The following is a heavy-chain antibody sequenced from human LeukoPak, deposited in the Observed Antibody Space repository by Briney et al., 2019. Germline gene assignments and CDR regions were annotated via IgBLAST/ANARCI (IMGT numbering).Heavy chain of an antibody. CDR2: INPNSGGT. Sequence: ASVKVSCKASGYTFTGYYMHWVRQAPGQGLEWMGWINPNSGGTNYAQKFQGRVTMTRDMSTSTVYMELSSLRSEDTAVYYCARDHYYDSSHWFDPWGQGTLVTVSS. V-gene: IGHV1-2*02. CDR1: GYTFTGYY. J-gene: IGHJ5*02. D-gene: IGHD3-22*01. CDR3: ARDHYYDSSHWFDP.